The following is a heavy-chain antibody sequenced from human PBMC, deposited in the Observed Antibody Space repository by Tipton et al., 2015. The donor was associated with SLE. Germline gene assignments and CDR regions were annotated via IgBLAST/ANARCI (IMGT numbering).Heavy chain of an antibody. Sequence: LRLSCAVYGGSFSGYYWGWIRQPPGKGLEWIGSIYYSGSTYYNPSLKSRVTISVDTSKNQFSLKLSSVTAADTAVYYCARRGYSYVDYWGQGTLVTVSS. CDR3: ARRGYSYVDY. D-gene: IGHD5-18*01. CDR1: GGSFSGYY. CDR2: IYYSGST. J-gene: IGHJ4*02. V-gene: IGHV4-39*01.